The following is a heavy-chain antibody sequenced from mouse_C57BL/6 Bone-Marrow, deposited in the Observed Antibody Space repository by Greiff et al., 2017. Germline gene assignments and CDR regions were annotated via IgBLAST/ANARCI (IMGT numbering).Heavy chain of an antibody. CDR3: ARLELDGSSGDWYFDV. CDR2: IYPRDGST. J-gene: IGHJ1*03. Sequence: VMLVESGPKLVKPGASVKLSCKASGYTFTSYDINWVKQRPGQGLEWIGWIYPRDGSTKYNEKFKGKATLTVDTSSSTAYMELHSLTSEDSAVYFCARLELDGSSGDWYFDVWGTGTTVTVSS. V-gene: IGHV1-85*01. CDR1: GYTFTSYD. D-gene: IGHD1-1*01.